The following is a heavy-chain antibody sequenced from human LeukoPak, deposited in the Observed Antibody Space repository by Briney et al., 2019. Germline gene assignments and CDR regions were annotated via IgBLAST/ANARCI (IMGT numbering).Heavy chain of an antibody. CDR3: AARSSGNPYF. Sequence: GGSLRLSCAASGFTFRSDWMSWVRQSPEKGLEWAANINPDGSATYYVDSVKGRFIISRDNAENSLYLQMNSLRVEDTAVYYCAARSSGNPYFWGQGTLVTVSS. CDR1: GFTFRSDW. CDR2: INPDGSAT. J-gene: IGHJ4*02. D-gene: IGHD1-26*01. V-gene: IGHV3-7*03.